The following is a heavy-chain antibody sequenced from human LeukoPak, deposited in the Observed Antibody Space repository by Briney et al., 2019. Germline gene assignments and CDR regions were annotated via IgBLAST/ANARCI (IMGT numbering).Heavy chain of an antibody. Sequence: SETPSLTCTVSGGSISTYYWGWIRQPAGKRPEWIGRIYTTGPATHNPSLESRVTMSLDTSKNQFSLNLNSVTAADTAMYYCTRGLYTALPAYWGQGILVTVSS. J-gene: IGHJ4*02. CDR3: TRGLYTALPAY. CDR1: GGSISTYY. V-gene: IGHV4-4*07. D-gene: IGHD5-18*01. CDR2: IYTTGPA.